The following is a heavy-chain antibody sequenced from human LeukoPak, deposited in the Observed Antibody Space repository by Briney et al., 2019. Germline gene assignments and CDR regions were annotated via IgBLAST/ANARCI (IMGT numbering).Heavy chain of an antibody. D-gene: IGHD6-13*01. Sequence: GGSLRLSCAASGFTFSNLWMSWVRQAPGKGLKWVANIKQDGSEKYYVDSVKGRFTISRDNAQNSLYLQMNSLRAEDTAVYYCASGQQLAYWGQGTLVTVSA. V-gene: IGHV3-7*03. J-gene: IGHJ4*02. CDR2: IKQDGSEK. CDR1: GFTFSNLW. CDR3: ASGQQLAY.